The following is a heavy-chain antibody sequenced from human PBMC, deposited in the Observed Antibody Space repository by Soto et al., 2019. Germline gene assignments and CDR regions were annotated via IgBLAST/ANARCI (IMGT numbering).Heavy chain of an antibody. Sequence: SETLSLTCTFSVGSIIRSSYYWGWIRQPPGKGLEWIGSIYYSGSTYYHPSLKSRVTISVDTSKNQFSLKLRSVTAADTAVYYCARPRDCSGGSCYSLDAFDIWGQGTMVTVSS. CDR3: ARPRDCSGGSCYSLDAFDI. V-gene: IGHV4-39*01. CDR1: VGSIIRSSYY. CDR2: IYYSGST. J-gene: IGHJ3*02. D-gene: IGHD2-15*01.